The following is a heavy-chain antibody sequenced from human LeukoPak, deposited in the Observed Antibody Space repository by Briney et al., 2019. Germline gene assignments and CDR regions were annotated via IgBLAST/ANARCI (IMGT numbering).Heavy chain of an antibody. V-gene: IGHV3-9*01. CDR1: GFTFDDYA. CDR2: ISWNSGSI. CDR3: ARYCSGGSCFKDDAFDI. J-gene: IGHJ3*02. Sequence: GGSLRLSCAASGFTFDDYAMHWVRQAPGKGLKWVSGISWNSGSIGYADSVKGRFTISRDNAKNSLYLQMNSLRAEDTALYYCARYCSGGSCFKDDAFDIWGQGTMVTVSS. D-gene: IGHD2-15*01.